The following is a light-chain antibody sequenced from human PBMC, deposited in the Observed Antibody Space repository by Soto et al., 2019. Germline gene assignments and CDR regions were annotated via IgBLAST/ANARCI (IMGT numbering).Light chain of an antibody. V-gene: IGKV3-20*01. Sequence: LTQSPSSLSASVGDRVTITCRASQSVSSSYLAWYQQKPGQAPRLLIYGASSRATGIPDRFSGSGSGTDFTLTISRLEPEDFAVYYCQQYGSSPPVTFGGGTKVDIK. J-gene: IGKJ4*01. CDR3: QQYGSSPPVT. CDR2: GAS. CDR1: QSVSSSY.